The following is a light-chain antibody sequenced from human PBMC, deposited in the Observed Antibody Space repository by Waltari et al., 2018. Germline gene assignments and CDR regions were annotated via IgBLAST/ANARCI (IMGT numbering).Light chain of an antibody. CDR1: NIGSKS. V-gene: IGLV3-21*04. CDR2: YDS. CDR3: LVWHSTIDHQGV. J-gene: IGLJ2*01. Sequence: SYVVTQSPSVSVAPGETARITCGGDNIGSKSVHWYQQRPGQAPVRVISYDSDRPSGIPERFSGSNSGNTATLTISGVEAEDEADYYCLVWHSTIDHQGVFGGGTKLTVL.